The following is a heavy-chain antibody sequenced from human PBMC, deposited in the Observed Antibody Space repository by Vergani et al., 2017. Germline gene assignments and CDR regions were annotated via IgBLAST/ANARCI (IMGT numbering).Heavy chain of an antibody. V-gene: IGHV4-38-2*02. J-gene: IGHJ5*02. CDR2: IYHSGST. CDR3: ARLTSIQFTGYFDP. CDR1: GYSISSGYY. D-gene: IGHD2-15*01. Sequence: QVQLQESGPGLVKPSETLSLTCTVSGYSISSGYYWGWIRQPPGKGLEWIGSIYHSGSTYYNPSLKSRVSISVDTSKNQVSLKLTSVTAADTALYYCARLTSIQFTGYFDPWGQGTLVTVSS.